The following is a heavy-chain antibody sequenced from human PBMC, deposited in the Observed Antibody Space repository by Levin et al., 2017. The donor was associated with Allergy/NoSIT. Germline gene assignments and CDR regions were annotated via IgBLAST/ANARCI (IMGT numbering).Heavy chain of an antibody. Sequence: SGGSLRLSCAASGFTFSNAWMSWVRQTPGKGLEWVGRIRSKTDGGAADYTAPVIGRFTLSRDDSKNTLYLQMNNLRNEDTAVYFCTTLWMGAPYSWGQGILVTVSS. CDR3: TTLWMGAPYS. V-gene: IGHV3-15*01. J-gene: IGHJ4*02. CDR1: GFTFSNAW. D-gene: IGHD1-26*01. CDR2: IRSKTDGGAA.